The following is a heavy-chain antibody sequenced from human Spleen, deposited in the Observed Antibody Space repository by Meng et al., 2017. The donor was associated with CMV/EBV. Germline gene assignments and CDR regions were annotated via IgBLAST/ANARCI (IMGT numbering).Heavy chain of an antibody. Sequence: GESLKISCAASGFTLSNYWMHWVRQAPGKGLVWVSLINSDGSSTIYADSVKGRFTISRDNAKNTLYLQMNSLRAEDTAVYYCAKVDTAMDFDYWGQGTLVTVSS. J-gene: IGHJ4*02. CDR1: GFTLSNYW. CDR2: INSDGSST. D-gene: IGHD5-18*01. V-gene: IGHV3-74*01. CDR3: AKVDTAMDFDY.